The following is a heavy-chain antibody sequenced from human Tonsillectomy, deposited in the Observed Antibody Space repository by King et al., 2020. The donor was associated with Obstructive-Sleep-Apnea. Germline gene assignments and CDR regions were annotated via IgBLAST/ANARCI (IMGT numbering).Heavy chain of an antibody. CDR2: IKSTTDGGTR. Sequence: VQLVESGGGLVKPGGSLRLSCAASGFTFRNAWMSWVRQAPGKGLEWVGRIKSTTDGGTRDYAAPVKGRFTISRDDSKNTLYLQMNSLKTEDTAVYYCTTGQGSAMVIDYWGQGALVTVSS. J-gene: IGHJ4*02. CDR3: TTGQGSAMVIDY. V-gene: IGHV3-15*01. D-gene: IGHD5-18*01. CDR1: GFTFRNAW.